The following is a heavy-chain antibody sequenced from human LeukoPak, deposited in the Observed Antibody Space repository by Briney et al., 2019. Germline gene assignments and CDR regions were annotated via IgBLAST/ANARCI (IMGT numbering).Heavy chain of an antibody. CDR3: ARESLVPAATNWFDP. CDR1: GGSISSGSYY. V-gene: IGHV4-61*02. D-gene: IGHD2-2*01. Sequence: SETLSLTCTVSGGSISSGSYYWSWLRQPAGKGLGWIVRIYTSGSTNYNPSLKSRVTISVDTSKNQFSLKLSSVTAADTAVYYCARESLVPAATNWFDPWGQGTLVTVSS. J-gene: IGHJ5*02. CDR2: IYTSGST.